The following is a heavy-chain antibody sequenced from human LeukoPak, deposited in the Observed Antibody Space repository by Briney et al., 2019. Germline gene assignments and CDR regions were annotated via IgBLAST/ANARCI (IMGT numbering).Heavy chain of an antibody. V-gene: IGHV3-23*01. CDR3: TRRVGGTPDY. CDR2: IGIDVRDS. Sequence: GGSLRLSCAASGFTFSNYVMTWVRQAPGKGLEWVSAIGIDVRDSDYADSVKSRFTISRDNSKNTVYLQMNSLRAEDTGLYYCTRRVGGTPDYWGLGTLVTVSS. D-gene: IGHD1-26*01. CDR1: GFTFSNYV. J-gene: IGHJ4*02.